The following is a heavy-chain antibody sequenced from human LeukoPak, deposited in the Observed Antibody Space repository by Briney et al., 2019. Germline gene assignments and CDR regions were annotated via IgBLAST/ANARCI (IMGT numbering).Heavy chain of an antibody. V-gene: IGHV4-39*07. D-gene: IGHD1-26*01. J-gene: IGHJ4*02. CDR1: GGSISSGSYY. CDR2: IYYSGST. Sequence: SETLSLTCTVSGGSISSGSYYWGWIRQPPGKGLEWIGSIYYSGSTYYNPSLKSRVTISVDTSKNQFSLKLSSVTAADTAVYYCAREGSGSYCCWGQGTLVTVSS. CDR3: AREGSGSYCC.